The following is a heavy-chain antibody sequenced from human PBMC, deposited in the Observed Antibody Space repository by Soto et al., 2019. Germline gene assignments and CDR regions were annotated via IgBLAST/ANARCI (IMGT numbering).Heavy chain of an antibody. D-gene: IGHD6-19*01. J-gene: IGHJ5*02. Sequence: EVPVVESGGGVVQPGGSLRLSCVASGFSVSNNYISWVRQAPGKGLEWLSVMYSGGSTYYANSVKGRFIISRDNSKNTLFLQMNRLSVEDTAMYYCAKDLRSSGWYRGFDPWGQGTLVSVSS. V-gene: IGHV3-66*01. CDR1: GFSVSNNY. CDR2: MYSGGST. CDR3: AKDLRSSGWYRGFDP.